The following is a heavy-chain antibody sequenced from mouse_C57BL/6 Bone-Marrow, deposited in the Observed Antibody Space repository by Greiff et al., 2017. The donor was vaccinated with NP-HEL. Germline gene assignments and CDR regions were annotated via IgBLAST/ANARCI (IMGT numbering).Heavy chain of an antibody. J-gene: IGHJ4*01. CDR3: ARNRRSLHYYAMDY. CDR1: GFNIKNTY. V-gene: IGHV14-3*01. D-gene: IGHD1-1*01. Sequence: EVQGVESVAELVRPGASVKLSCTASGFNIKNTYMHWVKQRPEQGLEWIGRIDPANGNTKYAPKFQGKATITADTSSNTAYLQLSSLTSEDTAIYYCARNRRSLHYYAMDYWGQGTSVTVSS. CDR2: IDPANGNT.